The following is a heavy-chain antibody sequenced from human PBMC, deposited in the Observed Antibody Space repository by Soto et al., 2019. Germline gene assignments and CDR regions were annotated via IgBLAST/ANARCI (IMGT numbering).Heavy chain of an antibody. V-gene: IGHV1-69*01. CDR2: IIPIFGTA. Sequence: QVQLVQSGAEVKKPGSSVKVSCKASGATFSSYAISWVRQAPGQGLEWMGGIIPIFGTANYAQKFQGRVTITEDESTSKAYMELSSLRSEDTAVYYGALRSSSVSYYDYGIDVWGQGTTVTVSS. CDR3: ALRSSSVSYYDYGIDV. CDR1: GATFSSYA. D-gene: IGHD6-13*01. J-gene: IGHJ6*02.